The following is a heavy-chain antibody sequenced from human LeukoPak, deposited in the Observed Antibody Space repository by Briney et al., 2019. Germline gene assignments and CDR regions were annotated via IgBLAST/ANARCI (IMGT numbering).Heavy chain of an antibody. D-gene: IGHD3-22*01. V-gene: IGHV7-4-1*04. J-gene: IGHJ4*02. CDR1: GYTFTKYA. Sequence: GASVKVSCKGSGYTFTKYAISWVRQAPGQGLEYMGWIDTNTGNPTYAQGFTGRFVFSLDTSVSMAYLQISSLKAEDSAIYFCANCYDSSGFFAYWGQGTLVTVSS. CDR3: ANCYDSSGFFAY. CDR2: IDTNTGNP.